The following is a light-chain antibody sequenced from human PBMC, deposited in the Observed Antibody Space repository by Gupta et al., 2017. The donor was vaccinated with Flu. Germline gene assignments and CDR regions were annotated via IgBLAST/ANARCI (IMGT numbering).Light chain of an antibody. Sequence: PATLSVSPGERATLSCRASQSVTSDLAWYQQKPGQAPRLLIYGASTRATGFPARFSGSGYGTEFSLTISSLQSEDFAVYYCQQDNDWPFTFGRGTKVEIK. CDR1: QSVTSD. CDR2: GAS. CDR3: QQDNDWPFT. V-gene: IGKV3-15*01. J-gene: IGKJ4*01.